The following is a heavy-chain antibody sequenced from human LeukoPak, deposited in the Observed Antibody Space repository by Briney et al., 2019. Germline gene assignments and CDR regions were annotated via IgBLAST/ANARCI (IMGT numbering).Heavy chain of an antibody. V-gene: IGHV4-4*07. D-gene: IGHD5-18*01. Sequence: KTSETLSLTCTVSGGSISSYFWSWIRQPAGKGLEWIGRIYTSGSTNYNPSLKSRVTMSVDTSKNQFSLKLSSVTAADTAVYYCVRDAIFGYSYGLYYGMDVWGQGTTVTVSS. CDR3: VRDAIFGYSYGLYYGMDV. J-gene: IGHJ6*02. CDR1: GGSISSYF. CDR2: IYTSGST.